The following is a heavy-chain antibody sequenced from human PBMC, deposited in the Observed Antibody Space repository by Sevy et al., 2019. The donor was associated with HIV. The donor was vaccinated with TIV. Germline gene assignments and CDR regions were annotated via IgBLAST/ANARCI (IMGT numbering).Heavy chain of an antibody. CDR1: GFTFDDYA. D-gene: IGHD5-12*01. Sequence: GSLRLSCTASGFTFDDYAMSWFRQAPGKGLDWVAFITRNSYEAYGGSTEYAASVKGRFIISRDDSKSIAYLQMNSLKTEDTAVYYCSRGLATADTPEYYFDYWGQGSLVTVSS. V-gene: IGHV3-49*03. J-gene: IGHJ4*02. CDR2: ITRNSYEAYGGST. CDR3: SRGLATADTPEYYFDY.